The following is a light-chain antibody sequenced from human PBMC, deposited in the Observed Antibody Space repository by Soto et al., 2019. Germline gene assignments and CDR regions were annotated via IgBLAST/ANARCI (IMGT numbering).Light chain of an antibody. CDR1: QSVRSN. V-gene: IGKV3-15*01. J-gene: IGKJ3*01. CDR3: QQYNNYPPFT. CDR2: GAS. Sequence: EIVMTQSPATLSVSPGERATLSCRASQSVRSNLAWYQQKPGQAPRLLIYGASTRATGIPARFSGSGSRTEFTLTISSLQSEDFAVYYCQQYNNYPPFTFGPGTKVDIK.